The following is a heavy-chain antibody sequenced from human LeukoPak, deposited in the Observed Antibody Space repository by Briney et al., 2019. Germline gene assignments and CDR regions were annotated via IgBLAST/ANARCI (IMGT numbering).Heavy chain of an antibody. J-gene: IGHJ4*02. CDR2: ISSSGTST. Sequence: GGSLRLSCAASGFTFSSYAMTWVRQAPGQGLEWVSAISSSGTSTYYADSVKGRFTISRDNSKNTLYLQMNSLRAEDTAVYYCAKDGYSSNWSTFDYWGQGTLVTVFS. V-gene: IGHV3-23*01. CDR1: GFTFSSYA. CDR3: AKDGYSSNWSTFDY. D-gene: IGHD6-13*01.